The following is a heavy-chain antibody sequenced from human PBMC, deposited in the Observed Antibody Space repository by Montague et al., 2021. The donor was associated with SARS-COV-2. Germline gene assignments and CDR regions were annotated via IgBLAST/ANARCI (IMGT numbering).Heavy chain of an antibody. J-gene: IGHJ5*02. CDR2: INGGSSVM. D-gene: IGHD2-2*01. Sequence: SLRLSCAASGFNFGVYEMNWVRQTPGKGLEWVSYINGGSSVMYYADSVMGRFTISRDNAESSLYLQMNSLRAEDTAVYYCAPAVPVADDSWGQGTLVTVPS. CDR3: APAVPVADDS. CDR1: GFNFGVYE. V-gene: IGHV3-48*03.